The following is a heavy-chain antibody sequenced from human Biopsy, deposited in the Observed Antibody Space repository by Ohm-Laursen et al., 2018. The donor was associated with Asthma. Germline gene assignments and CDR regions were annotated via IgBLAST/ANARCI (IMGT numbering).Heavy chain of an antibody. CDR1: GLTFSDYW. J-gene: IGHJ6*02. Sequence: GSLRLSCAASGLTFSDYWMHWVRQAPGKGLEWVSRVKGDGRRTSYADSVMGRFTISRDNAKNTLYLQMNSLRVEDTAVYYCARDGVVPDAMYYHYYYGLDVWGQGTTVTVSS. CDR3: ARDGVVPDAMYYHYYYGLDV. V-gene: IGHV3-74*01. CDR2: VKGDGRRT. D-gene: IGHD2-2*01.